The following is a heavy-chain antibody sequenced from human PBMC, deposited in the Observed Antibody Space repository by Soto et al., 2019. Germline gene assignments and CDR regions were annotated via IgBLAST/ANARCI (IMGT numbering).Heavy chain of an antibody. CDR3: ASITGSGWYSFDY. V-gene: IGHV3-21*01. CDR2: ISSSSSYI. Sequence: GGSLRLSCAASGFTFSSYSMNWVRQAPGKGLGWVSSISSSSSYIYYADSVKGRFTISRDSAKNSLYLQMNSLRAEDTAVYYCASITGSGWYSFDYWGQGTLVTVSS. J-gene: IGHJ4*02. D-gene: IGHD6-19*01. CDR1: GFTFSSYS.